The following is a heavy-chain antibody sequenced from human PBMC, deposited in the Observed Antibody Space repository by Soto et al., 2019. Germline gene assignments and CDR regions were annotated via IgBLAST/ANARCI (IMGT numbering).Heavy chain of an antibody. CDR2: ITYGGSSE. Sequence: GGSLRLSCAASGFTFSSYGMHWVRQAPGRGLEWVADITYGGSSEHYADSVKGRFTISRDNSKNTLYLQMNSLRPEDTAVYYCASEGVYDSSGPGYFGYWGQGILVTVSS. V-gene: IGHV3-30*03. CDR1: GFTFSSYG. CDR3: ASEGVYDSSGPGYFGY. J-gene: IGHJ4*02. D-gene: IGHD3-22*01.